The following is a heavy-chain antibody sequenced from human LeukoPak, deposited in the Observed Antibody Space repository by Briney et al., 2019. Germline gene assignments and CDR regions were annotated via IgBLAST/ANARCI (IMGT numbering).Heavy chain of an antibody. Sequence: ASVKVSCKTSGGTFSSSAITWVRQAPGQGLEWMGRIIPVLNITTYAQKFQGSVTITADTSTSTVYMKLSSLRSEETAVYYCARDQGLTAPPPYGLDVWGQGTTVIVSS. D-gene: IGHD5-18*01. CDR2: IIPVLNIT. CDR1: GGTFSSSA. CDR3: ARDQGLTAPPPYGLDV. J-gene: IGHJ6*02. V-gene: IGHV1-69*04.